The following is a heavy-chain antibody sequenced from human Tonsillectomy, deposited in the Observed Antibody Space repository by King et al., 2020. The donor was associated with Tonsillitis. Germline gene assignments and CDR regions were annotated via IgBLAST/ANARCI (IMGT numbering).Heavy chain of an antibody. CDR2: IYYSGST. CDR1: GGSISSGDYY. J-gene: IGHJ6*02. CDR3: ARVLDYYYYYGMDV. V-gene: IGHV4-30-4*01. Sequence: VQLQESGPGLVKPSQTLSLTCTVSGGSISSGDYYWSWILQPPGKGLEWIGYIYYSGSTFNKPSLTSRVTILVDTSKNQFPLKLTSVTAADTAVYYCARVLDYYYYYGMDVWGQGTTVTVSS. D-gene: IGHD3-9*01.